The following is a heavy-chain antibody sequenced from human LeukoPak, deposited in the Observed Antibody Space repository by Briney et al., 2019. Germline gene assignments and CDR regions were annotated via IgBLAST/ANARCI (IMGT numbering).Heavy chain of an antibody. CDR3: AKERSGSTAEYFHY. CDR2: ISSSSSQI. CDR1: GFPFSSYS. D-gene: IGHD3-10*01. V-gene: IGHV3-21*04. Sequence: GGSLTLSRAPSGFPFSSYSMNWARQPPGKGRECVSSISSSSSQIYYAHSVKGRLTISRDNAKNSMYLQMNSLRAEDTAIYYCAKERSGSTAEYFHYWGQGTLVTVSS. J-gene: IGHJ1*01.